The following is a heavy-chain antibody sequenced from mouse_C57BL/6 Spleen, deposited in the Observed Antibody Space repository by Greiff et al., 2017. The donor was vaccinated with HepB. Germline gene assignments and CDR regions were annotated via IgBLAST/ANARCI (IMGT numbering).Heavy chain of an antibody. CDR3: ARGYSKSWFAY. D-gene: IGHD2-5*01. CDR1: DYTFTSYW. J-gene: IGHJ3*01. V-gene: IGHV1-50*01. CDR2: IDPSDSYT. Sequence: VQLQQSGAELVKPGASVKLSCKASDYTFTSYWMQWVKQRPGQGLEWIGEIDPSDSYTNYNQKFKGKATLTVDTSSSTAYMQLSSLTSEDSAVYYCARGYSKSWFAYWGQGTLVTVSA.